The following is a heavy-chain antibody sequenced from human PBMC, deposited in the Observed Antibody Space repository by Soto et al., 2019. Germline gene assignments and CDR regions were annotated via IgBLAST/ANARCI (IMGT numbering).Heavy chain of an antibody. CDR1: GFTVSSNY. V-gene: IGHV3-66*01. Sequence: PGGSLRLSCAASGFTVSSNYMSWVRQAPGKGLEWVSVIYSGGSTYYADSVKGRFTISRDNSKNTLYLQMNSLRAEDTAVYYCARDRPYCSSTSCPGNYMDVWGKVITVTVS. D-gene: IGHD2-2*01. J-gene: IGHJ6*03. CDR2: IYSGGST. CDR3: ARDRPYCSSTSCPGNYMDV.